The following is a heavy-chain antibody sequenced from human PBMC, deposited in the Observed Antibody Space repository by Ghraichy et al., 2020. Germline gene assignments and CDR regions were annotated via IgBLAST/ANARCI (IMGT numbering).Heavy chain of an antibody. J-gene: IGHJ6*02. CDR2: ISYDGSNK. CDR3: ARTRKQWLVLRRDPGYYYGMDG. Sequence: GGSLRLSCAASGFTFSSYGMHWVRQAPGKGLEWVADISYDGSNKYYADSVKGRFTISRDNSKNTLYLQMNSLRAEDTAVYYCARTRKQWLVLRRDPGYYYGMDGWGQRTTVTDSS. V-gene: IGHV3-30*03. CDR1: GFTFSSYG. D-gene: IGHD6-19*01.